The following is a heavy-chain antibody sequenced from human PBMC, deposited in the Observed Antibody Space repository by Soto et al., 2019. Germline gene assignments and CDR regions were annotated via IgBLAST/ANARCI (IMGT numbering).Heavy chain of an antibody. CDR2: ISYDGSNK. CDR1: GFTFSSYA. Sequence: GGSLRLSCAASGFTFSSYAMHWVRQAPGKGLEWVAVISYDGSNKYYADSVKGRFTISRDNSKNTLYLQMNSLRAEDTAVYYCARSGPKVTNLDYWGQRTLV. J-gene: IGHJ4*02. V-gene: IGHV3-30-3*01. CDR3: ARSGPKVTNLDY. D-gene: IGHD4-4*01.